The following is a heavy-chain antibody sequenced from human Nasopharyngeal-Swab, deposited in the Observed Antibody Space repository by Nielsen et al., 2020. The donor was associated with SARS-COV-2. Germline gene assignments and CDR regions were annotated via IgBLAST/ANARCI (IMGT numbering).Heavy chain of an antibody. CDR1: GGSFTNSA. J-gene: IGHJ4*02. V-gene: IGHV1-69*10. CDR2: IVPALGLL. CDR3: AREGEYGAYDAPDY. Sequence: VKVSCKTSGGSFTNSAISWVRQAPGQGLEWMGGIVPALGLLNYAQKFRGRVTISADRSTTTSYLELSSLRSEDTAIYYCAREGEYGAYDAPDYWGQGTLVTVSS. D-gene: IGHD5-12*01.